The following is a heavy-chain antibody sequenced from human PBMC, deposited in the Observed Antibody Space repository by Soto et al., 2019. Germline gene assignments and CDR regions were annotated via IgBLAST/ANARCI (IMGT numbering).Heavy chain of an antibody. J-gene: IGHJ6*02. CDR3: ARGSYYDSSGYYLDYYYGMDV. V-gene: IGHV1-18*01. CDR2: IIPYIGNT. D-gene: IGHD3-22*01. CDR1: GYTFTSYG. Sequence: GASVKVSCKASGYTFTSYGISWVRQAPGQGLEWMGWIIPYIGNTNYAQKFQGRVTITTDKSTSTAYMELSSLRSEDTAVYYCARGSYYDSSGYYLDYYYGMDVWGQGTTVTVSS.